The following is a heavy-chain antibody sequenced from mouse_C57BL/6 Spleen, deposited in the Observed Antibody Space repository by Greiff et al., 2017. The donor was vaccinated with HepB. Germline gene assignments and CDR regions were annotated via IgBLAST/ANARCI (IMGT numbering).Heavy chain of an antibody. CDR2: IDPSDSYT. J-gene: IGHJ2*01. CDR1: GYTFTSYW. V-gene: IGHV1-50*01. Sequence: VQLQQSGAELVKPGASVKLSCKASGYTFTSYWMQWVKQRPGQGLEWIGEIDPSDSYTNYNQKFKGKATLTVDTSSSTAYMHLSSLTSEDSAVYFCARSTTVVYFDYWGQGTTLTVSS. D-gene: IGHD1-1*01. CDR3: ARSTTVVYFDY.